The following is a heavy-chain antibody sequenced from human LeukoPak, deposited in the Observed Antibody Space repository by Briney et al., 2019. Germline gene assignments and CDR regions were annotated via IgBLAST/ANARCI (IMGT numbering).Heavy chain of an antibody. CDR1: GGSISSSSYY. Sequence: KPSETLSLTCTVSGGSISSSSYYWGWIHQPPGKGLEWIGSIYYSGSTYYNPSLKSRVTISVDTSKNQFSLKLSSVTAADTAVYYCARLGGGEYHHSPKIDYWGQGTLVTVSS. CDR3: ARLGGGEYHHSPKIDY. J-gene: IGHJ4*02. CDR2: IYYSGST. V-gene: IGHV4-39*01. D-gene: IGHD2-2*01.